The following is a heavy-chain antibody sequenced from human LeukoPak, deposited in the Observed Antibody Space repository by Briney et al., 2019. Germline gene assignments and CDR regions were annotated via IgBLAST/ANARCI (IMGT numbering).Heavy chain of an antibody. Sequence: SETLSLTCTVSGGSISSSSYYWGWIRQPPGKRLEWIGSIYYSGSTYYNPSLKSRVTISVDTSKNQFSLKLSSVTAADTAVYYCARFNRYCGGDCYSFDYWGQGTLVTVSS. CDR1: GGSISSSSYY. J-gene: IGHJ4*02. D-gene: IGHD2-21*01. V-gene: IGHV4-39*01. CDR2: IYYSGST. CDR3: ARFNRYCGGDCYSFDY.